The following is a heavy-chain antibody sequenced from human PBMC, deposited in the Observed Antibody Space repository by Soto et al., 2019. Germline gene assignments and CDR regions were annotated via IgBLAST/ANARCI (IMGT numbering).Heavy chain of an antibody. J-gene: IGHJ5*01. V-gene: IGHV4-59*08. CDR3: ARLGGFYQSLDS. CDR1: GGSISSYY. D-gene: IGHD3-22*01. Sequence: PSETLALTCTVSGGSISSYYWRWIRQPPGKGLEWIGYIYYTGTTTYNPSIKSRVTISVDSSKNQFSLNLTSVSAADTAVYYCARLGGFYQSLDSWGQGTLVTVSS. CDR2: IYYTGTT.